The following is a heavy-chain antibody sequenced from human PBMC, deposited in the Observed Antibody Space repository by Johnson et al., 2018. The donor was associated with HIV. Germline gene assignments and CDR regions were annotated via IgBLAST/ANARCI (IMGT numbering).Heavy chain of an antibody. D-gene: IGHD3-16*01. CDR1: GFTFTDYY. CDR3: AKDTYGPLDAFDV. Sequence: QVQLVESGGGLGKPGGSLRLSCAASGFTFTDYYMSWLRQAPGKGLEWVSYISSTASTIYYADSVKGRFTISRDNSKNTVYLQMNSLRNEDTSVYFCAKDTYGPLDAFDVWGQGTMVTVSS. V-gene: IGHV3-11*04. J-gene: IGHJ3*01. CDR2: ISSTASTI.